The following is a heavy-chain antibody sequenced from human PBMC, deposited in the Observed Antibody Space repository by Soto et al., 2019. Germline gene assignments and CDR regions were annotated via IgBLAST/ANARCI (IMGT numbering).Heavy chain of an antibody. V-gene: IGHV3-23*01. Sequence: PGGSLRLSCAASGFTFSSYAMSWVRQAPGKGLEWVSAISGSGGSTYYADSVKGRFTISRDNSKNTLYLQMNSLRAEDTAVYYCAKAQRYSSGLFDRASRPGPQLGDWGQGTLVTVS. CDR1: GFTFSSYA. D-gene: IGHD6-19*01. CDR2: ISGSGGST. CDR3: AKAQRYSSGLFDRASRPGPQLGD. J-gene: IGHJ4*02.